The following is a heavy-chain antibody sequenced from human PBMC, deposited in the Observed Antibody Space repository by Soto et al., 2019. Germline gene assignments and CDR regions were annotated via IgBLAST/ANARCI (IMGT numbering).Heavy chain of an antibody. CDR3: ATMGTPVTGLYYFDN. Sequence: QVQLQESGPGLVKPSQTLSLTCTVSGGSISSGNYYWSWIRQPPGKGLEWIGFISYSGTTHYSASINSRVSISVDTSKNQFSLDLSSVTAADTAVYYCATMGTPVTGLYYFDNWGQGTLVTVSS. CDR1: GGSISSGNYY. D-gene: IGHD4-17*01. CDR2: ISYSGTT. J-gene: IGHJ4*02. V-gene: IGHV4-30-4*01.